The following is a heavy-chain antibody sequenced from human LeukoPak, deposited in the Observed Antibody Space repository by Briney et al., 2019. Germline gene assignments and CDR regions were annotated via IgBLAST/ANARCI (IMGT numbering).Heavy chain of an antibody. D-gene: IGHD3-10*01. Sequence: GASVKVSCKASGGTFSSYAISWVRQAPGQGLEWMGRIIPILGIANYAQKFQGRVTITADKSTSTAYMELSSLRSEDTAVYYCASAYYYGSGSYGHDDWGQGTLVTVSS. CDR1: GGTFSSYA. CDR2: IIPILGIA. V-gene: IGHV1-69*04. J-gene: IGHJ4*02. CDR3: ASAYYYGSGSYGHDD.